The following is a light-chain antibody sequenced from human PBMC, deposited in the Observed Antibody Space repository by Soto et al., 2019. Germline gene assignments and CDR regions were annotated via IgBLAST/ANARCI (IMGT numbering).Light chain of an antibody. J-gene: IGLJ2*01. V-gene: IGLV3-1*01. CDR1: RLGDKY. CDR3: QAWDSSTVV. CDR2: QDS. Sequence: SYELTQPPSVSVSPGQTASISCSGDRLGDKYACWYQQKAGQSPILVISQDSKRPSGIPERFSGSNSGNTATLTISGTQAMDEADYYCQAWDSSTVVFGGGTKSPS.